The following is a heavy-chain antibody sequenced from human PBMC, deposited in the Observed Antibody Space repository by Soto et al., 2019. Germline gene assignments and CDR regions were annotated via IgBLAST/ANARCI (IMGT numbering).Heavy chain of an antibody. CDR2: ISPMVGIA. Sequence: QVQLVQSGAEVKKPGSSVRVSCKASGGTFSTYIISWVRQAPGQGLEWMGRISPMVGIAIYAQKFQGRIAITADKSTSIASLEVTSLRNEDTAVYYCARLASGSYDYWGQGTLITASS. V-gene: IGHV1-69*02. J-gene: IGHJ4*02. D-gene: IGHD1-26*01. CDR1: GGTFSTYI. CDR3: ARLASGSYDY.